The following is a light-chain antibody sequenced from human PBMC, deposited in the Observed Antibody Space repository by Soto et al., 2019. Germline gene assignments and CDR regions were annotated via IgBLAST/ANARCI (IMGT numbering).Light chain of an antibody. CDR1: QTVSRSY. CDR2: GTS. V-gene: IGKV3-20*01. CDR3: QQYDSSPIT. Sequence: EVVLTQSPGTLSLSPGERATLSCRASQTVSRSYLAWYQQRPGQAPRLLISGTSRRATGIPDRFSGGGSGTDFTLTISRLEPEDFALYYCQQYDSSPITFGQGTRLEI. J-gene: IGKJ5*01.